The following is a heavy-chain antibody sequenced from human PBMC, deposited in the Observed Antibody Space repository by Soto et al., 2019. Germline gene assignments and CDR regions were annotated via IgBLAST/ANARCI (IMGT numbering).Heavy chain of an antibody. CDR3: ARERITGTTGFSWFDP. CDR1: GGSISSYY. J-gene: IGHJ5*02. D-gene: IGHD1-20*01. Sequence: QVQLQESGPGLVKPSETLSLTCTVSGGSISSYYWSWIRQPPGKGLEWIGYMYYSGSTNYNPSPKRRVTISVDTSKNQFSLKLSSVTAADTAVYYCARERITGTTGFSWFDPWGQGTLVTVSS. CDR2: MYYSGST. V-gene: IGHV4-59*01.